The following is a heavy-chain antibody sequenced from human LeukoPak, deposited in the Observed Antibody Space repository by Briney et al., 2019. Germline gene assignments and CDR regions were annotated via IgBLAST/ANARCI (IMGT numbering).Heavy chain of an antibody. CDR2: INPNSGGT. D-gene: IGHD5-18*01. Sequence: ASVKVSCKASGYTFTGYYMHWVRQAPGQGLEWMGWINPNSGGTNYAQKFQGRVTMTRDTSISTAYMELSRLRSDDTAVYYCARDPGYEEDGYFDYWGQGTLVTVSS. J-gene: IGHJ4*02. CDR1: GYTFTGYY. CDR3: ARDPGYEEDGYFDY. V-gene: IGHV1-2*02.